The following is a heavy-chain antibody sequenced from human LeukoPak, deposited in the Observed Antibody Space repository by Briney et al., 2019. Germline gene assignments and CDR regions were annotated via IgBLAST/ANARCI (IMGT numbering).Heavy chain of an antibody. CDR3: ARRIGGTKDY. V-gene: IGHV3-23*01. Sequence: GGSLRLSCAASGFTFSNDVMSWVRQAPGKGPEWVSSIDGGGGGTDYADSGRGRFTISRDNFKNTSYLQMNSLRADDTAVYYCARRIGGTKDYWGQGAQVTVSS. CDR1: GFTFSNDV. D-gene: IGHD3-3*01. CDR2: IDGGGGGT. J-gene: IGHJ4*02.